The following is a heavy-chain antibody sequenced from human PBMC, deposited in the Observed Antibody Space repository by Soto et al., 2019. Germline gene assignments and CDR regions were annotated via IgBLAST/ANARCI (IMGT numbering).Heavy chain of an antibody. CDR2: IYYDDGST. J-gene: IGHJ6*02. CDR3: ASGQQVILRYYYGLDV. Sequence: EVPLVETGGGLIQPGASLRLSCAVSGFTVSTNYMSWVRQAPGKGLEWVSVIYYDDGSTYYADSVKGRFSISRDSSRNTLYLQMNSLRAEDTAVYYCASGQQVILRYYYGLDVWGQGTTVTVSS. D-gene: IGHD6-13*01. V-gene: IGHV3-53*02. CDR1: GFTVSTNY.